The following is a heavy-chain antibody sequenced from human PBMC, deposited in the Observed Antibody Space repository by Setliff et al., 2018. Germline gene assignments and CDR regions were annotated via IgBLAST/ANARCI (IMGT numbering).Heavy chain of an antibody. Sequence: PGGSLRLSCAASGFTFSSYAMSWVRQAPGKGLEWVSAISGSGGSTYYADSVKGRFTISRDNAENTLYLQMNSLRPDDTALYYCASLGVNELWLDYWGQGTLVTVSS. D-gene: IGHD5-18*01. CDR1: GFTFSSYA. CDR3: ASLGVNELWLDY. V-gene: IGHV3-23*01. CDR2: ISGSGGST. J-gene: IGHJ4*02.